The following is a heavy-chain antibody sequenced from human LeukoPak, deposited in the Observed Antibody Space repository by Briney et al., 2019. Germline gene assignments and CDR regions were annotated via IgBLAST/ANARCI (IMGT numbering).Heavy chain of an antibody. Sequence: SVKVSCKASGGTFSSYAISWVRQAPGQGLGWMGGIIPIFGTANYAQKFQGRVTITADESTSTAYMELSSLRSEDTAVYYCARVPYYYDSSGYSFDYWGQGTLVTVSS. CDR1: GGTFSSYA. CDR2: IIPIFGTA. V-gene: IGHV1-69*13. D-gene: IGHD3-22*01. CDR3: ARVPYYYDSSGYSFDY. J-gene: IGHJ4*02.